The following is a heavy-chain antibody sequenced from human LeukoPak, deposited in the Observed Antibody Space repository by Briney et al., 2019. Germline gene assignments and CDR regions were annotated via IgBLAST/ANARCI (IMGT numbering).Heavy chain of an antibody. D-gene: IGHD1-26*01. Sequence: ASVKVSCKASVGTFSSYAISWVRQAPGQGLEWMGGIIPIFGTANYAQKFQGRVTITADESTSTAYMELSSLRSEDTAVYYCARILVGATTAYYYYMDVWGKGTTVTVSS. CDR1: VGTFSSYA. CDR3: ARILVGATTAYYYYMDV. CDR2: IIPIFGTA. J-gene: IGHJ6*03. V-gene: IGHV1-69*13.